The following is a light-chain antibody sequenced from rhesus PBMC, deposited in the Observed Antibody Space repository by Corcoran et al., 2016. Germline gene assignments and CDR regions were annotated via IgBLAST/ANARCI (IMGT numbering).Light chain of an antibody. CDR3: SSYAGCNPFYV. CDR2: EVS. CDR1: SSDIGAYNY. Sequence: QAALTQPRSVSGSPGQSVTISCAGTSSDIGAYNYVSWYQQRPGTAPRLLISEVSKRPSGVSDRFSGSKSGNTASLTISGLQAEVEADYYCSSYAGCNPFYVFGAATRLTVL. J-gene: IGLJ1*01. V-gene: IGLV2-32*02.